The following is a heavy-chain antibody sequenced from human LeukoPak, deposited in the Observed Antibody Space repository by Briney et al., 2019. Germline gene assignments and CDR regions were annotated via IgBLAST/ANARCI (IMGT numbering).Heavy chain of an antibody. CDR3: ARGSIAGRTGYWFDP. CDR2: IYSSGST. Sequence: SETLSLTCTVSGGSISSYYWTWIRQPPGKGLEWIGYIYSSGSTNYNPSLKSRVTISVDTTKNQFSLKLTSLTAADTAVYYCARGSIAGRTGYWFDPWGQGTLVTVSS. V-gene: IGHV4-59*08. CDR1: GGSISSYY. J-gene: IGHJ5*02. D-gene: IGHD6-6*01.